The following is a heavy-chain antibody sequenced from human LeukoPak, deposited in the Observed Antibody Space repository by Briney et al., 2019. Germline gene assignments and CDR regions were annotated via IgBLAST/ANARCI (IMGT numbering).Heavy chain of an antibody. V-gene: IGHV4-4*09. D-gene: IGHD6-6*01. CDR2: IYTSGSI. CDR1: GGSISSDY. Sequence: PSENLSLTCTVSGGSISSDYWSWIRQPPGKGLEWIGYIYTSGSINYNPSLKSRVTISLDMSKNQFSLKLSSVTAADTAVYYCARLAGSSSSDYWGQGTLVIVSS. CDR3: ARLAGSSSSDY. J-gene: IGHJ4*02.